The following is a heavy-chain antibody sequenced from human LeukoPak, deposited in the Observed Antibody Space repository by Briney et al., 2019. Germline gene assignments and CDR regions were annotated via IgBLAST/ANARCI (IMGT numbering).Heavy chain of an antibody. V-gene: IGHV1-18*01. CDR2: ISGDNAYT. J-gene: IGHJ4*02. Sequence: ASVKVSCKASGYTFTNYGISWVRQAPGQGLEWMGWISGDNAYTNYAQKLQGRVTMTTDTSTSTAYMELRSLRSDDTAVYYCARDRSRRPYYDSSDYNGAADYWGGGTLVTV. CDR1: GYTFTNYG. CDR3: ARDRSRRPYYDSSDYNGAADY. D-gene: IGHD3-22*01.